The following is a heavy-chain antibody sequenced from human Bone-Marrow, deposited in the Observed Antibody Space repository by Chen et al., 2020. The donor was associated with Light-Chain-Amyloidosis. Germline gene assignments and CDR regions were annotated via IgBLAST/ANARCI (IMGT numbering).Heavy chain of an antibody. CDR3: ARGLMSDKYCSSTSCSYYFDY. J-gene: IGHJ4*02. Sequence: QVQLQQWGAGLLKPSETLSLTCAAYGGSFSGYYWSWIRQPPGKGLEWIGEINHSGSTNYNPSLKSRVTISVDTSKNQFSLKLSSVTAADTAVYYCARGLMSDKYCSSTSCSYYFDYWGQGTLVTVSS. CDR2: INHSGST. CDR1: GGSFSGYY. D-gene: IGHD2-2*01. V-gene: IGHV4-34*01.